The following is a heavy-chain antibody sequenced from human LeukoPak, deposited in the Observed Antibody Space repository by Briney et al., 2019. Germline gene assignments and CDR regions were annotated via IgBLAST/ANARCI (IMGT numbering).Heavy chain of an antibody. CDR1: GGSISSXXXY. D-gene: IGHD5-24*01. J-gene: IGHJ4*02. V-gene: IGHV4-39*01. CDR3: AAYTMATMYYFDY. CDR2: IYYSGST. Sequence: PSETLSLTCTVSGGSISSXXXYWGWIRQPPXXXXXXIGSIYYSGSTYYXPSLKSRVTISVDTSKNQFSLKLSSVTAADTAVYYCAAYTMATMYYFDYWGQGTLVTVSS.